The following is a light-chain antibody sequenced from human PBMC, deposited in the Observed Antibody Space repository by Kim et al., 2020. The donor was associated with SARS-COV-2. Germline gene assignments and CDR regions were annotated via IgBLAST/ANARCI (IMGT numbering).Light chain of an antibody. CDR1: QSVLDSPNNKNY. V-gene: IGKV4-1*01. CDR2: WAS. Sequence: DIVMAQSPDSLAVSLGERATINCKSSQSVLDSPNNKNYLAWYQQKPRQPPKLLIYWASTRESGVPDRFSGSGSGTDFTLTISSLQAEDAALYYCQQYYNTPFTFGPGTKVDIK. CDR3: QQYYNTPFT. J-gene: IGKJ3*01.